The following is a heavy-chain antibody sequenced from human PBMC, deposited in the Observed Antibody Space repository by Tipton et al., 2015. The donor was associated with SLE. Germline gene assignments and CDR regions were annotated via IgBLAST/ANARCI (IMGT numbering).Heavy chain of an antibody. J-gene: IGHJ4*02. CDR3: ARDGASSGWYYFDY. CDR1: GFTFSSYA. V-gene: IGHV3-20*04. Sequence: SLRLSCAASGFTFSSYAMSWVRQAPGKGLEWVSGINWNGGSTGYADSVKGRFTISRDNAKNSLYLQMNSLRAEDTALYYCARDGASSGWYYFDYWGQGTLVTVSS. D-gene: IGHD6-19*01. CDR2: INWNGGST.